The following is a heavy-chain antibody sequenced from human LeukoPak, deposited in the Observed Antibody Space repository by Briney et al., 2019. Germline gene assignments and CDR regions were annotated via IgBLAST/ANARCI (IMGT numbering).Heavy chain of an antibody. D-gene: IGHD3-22*01. V-gene: IGHV1-18*01. J-gene: IGHJ4*02. Sequence: ASVKVSCKASGYTFTNYGISWVRQAPGQGLEWMGWINTYNGNTDYAQKLQGRVTMTTDTSTSTAYMELGSLRSDDTAVYYCARDRYDSSGKNDYWGQGTLVTVSS. CDR3: ARDRYDSSGKNDY. CDR2: INTYNGNT. CDR1: GYTFTNYG.